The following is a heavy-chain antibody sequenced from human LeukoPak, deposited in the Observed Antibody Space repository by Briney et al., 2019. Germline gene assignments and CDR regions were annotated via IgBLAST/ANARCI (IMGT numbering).Heavy chain of an antibody. V-gene: IGHV3-74*01. CDR2: TNSDGSST. Sequence: GGSLRLSCAASGFTFSSYWMHWVRQAPGKGLVWVSRTNSDGSSTSYADSVKGRFTISRDNAKNTLYLQMNSLRAEDTAVYYCARATYYYDSSGYPGYYFDYWGQGTLVTVSS. CDR1: GFTFSSYW. CDR3: ARATYYYDSSGYPGYYFDY. D-gene: IGHD3-22*01. J-gene: IGHJ4*02.